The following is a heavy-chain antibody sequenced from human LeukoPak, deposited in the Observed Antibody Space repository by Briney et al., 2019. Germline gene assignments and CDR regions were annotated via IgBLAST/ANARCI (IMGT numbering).Heavy chain of an antibody. J-gene: IGHJ4*02. CDR2: ISSSSSTI. CDR3: ARRPCSGGTCYTDY. Sequence: GGSLRLSCAASGFTFSSYWMNWVRQAPGKGLEWVSYISSSSSTIYYADSVKGRFTISGDNAKNSLYLQMNSLRDEDTAVYYCARRPCSGGTCYTDYWGQGTLVTVSS. V-gene: IGHV3-48*02. CDR1: GFTFSSYW. D-gene: IGHD2-15*01.